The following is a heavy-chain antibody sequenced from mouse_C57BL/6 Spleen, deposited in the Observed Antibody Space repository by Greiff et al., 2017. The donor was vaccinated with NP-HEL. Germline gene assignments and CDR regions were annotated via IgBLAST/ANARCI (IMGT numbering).Heavy chain of an antibody. D-gene: IGHD2-4*01. J-gene: IGHJ3*01. CDR1: GYTFTDYN. CDR3: ARSGIYYDYDRAWFAY. V-gene: IGHV1-22*01. Sequence: EVQLQQSGPELVKPGASVKMSCKASGYTFTDYNMHWVKQSHGKSLEWIGYINPNNGGTSYNQKFKGKATLTVNKSSSTAYMELRSLTSEDYAVYYCARSGIYYDYDRAWFAYWGQGTLVTVSA. CDR2: INPNNGGT.